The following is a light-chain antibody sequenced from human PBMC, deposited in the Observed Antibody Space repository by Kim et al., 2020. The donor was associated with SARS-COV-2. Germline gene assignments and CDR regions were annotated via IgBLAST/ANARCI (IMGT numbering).Light chain of an antibody. CDR2: DAS. CDR1: QGVSTF. V-gene: IGKV3-11*01. Sequence: VSPGERATLACRASQGVSTFLAWYQQKPGQAPRLLIHDASNRANGIPARFSGSGSGTDFTLTISSLEPGDFAVYYCQQRISWPFTFGPGTKVDIK. J-gene: IGKJ3*01. CDR3: QQRISWPFT.